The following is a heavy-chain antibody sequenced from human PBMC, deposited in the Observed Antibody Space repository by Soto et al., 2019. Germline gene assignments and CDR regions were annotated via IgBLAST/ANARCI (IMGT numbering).Heavy chain of an antibody. CDR2: LSWNGVTI. V-gene: IGHV3-9*01. Sequence: EVQLVESGGGLVQPGRSVRLSCAASGFTFDDYAMHWVRQVPGKGLKWVSGLSWNGVTIGYAVSVKGRLTISRDNAKKSVYLQMNSLRHEDTDMYYCAASPAYDSGDYSGYHYGMDVWGLATTVTVSS. J-gene: IGHJ6*02. CDR1: GFTFDDYA. CDR3: AASPAYDSGDYSGYHYGMDV. D-gene: IGHD3-22*01.